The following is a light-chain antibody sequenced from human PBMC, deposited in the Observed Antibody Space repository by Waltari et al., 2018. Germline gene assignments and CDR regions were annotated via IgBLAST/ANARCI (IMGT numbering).Light chain of an antibody. V-gene: IGKV3D-20*01. CDR3: QQYGSSPRT. CDR1: QSVSSSY. J-gene: IGKJ1*01. CDR2: DAS. Sequence: DIVLTQSPATLSLSPGARATLSCGASQSVSSSYLAWYQQQPGLAPRLLIYDASSRATGIPDRFSGSGSGTDFTLTISRLEPEDFAVYYCQQYGSSPRTFGQGTKVEIK.